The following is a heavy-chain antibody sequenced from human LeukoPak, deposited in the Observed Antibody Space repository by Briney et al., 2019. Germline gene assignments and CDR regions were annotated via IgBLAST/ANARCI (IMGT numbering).Heavy chain of an antibody. J-gene: IGHJ4*02. V-gene: IGHV4-39*01. CDR1: GGSISSSSYY. D-gene: IGHD1-26*01. CDR3: AKYVRLGARGYYFHY. Sequence: SETLSLTCTVSGGSISSSSYYWGWIRQPPGKGLEWIGSIYYSGSTYYNPSLKSRVTISVDTSKNQFSLKLSSVTAADTAVYYCAKYVRLGARGYYFHYWGQGTLVSVSS. CDR2: IYYSGST.